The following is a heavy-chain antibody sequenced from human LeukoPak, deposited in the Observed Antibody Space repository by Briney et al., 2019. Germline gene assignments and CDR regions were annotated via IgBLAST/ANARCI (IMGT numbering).Heavy chain of an antibody. CDR3: ARIQSSSSPFDY. V-gene: IGHV4-59*02. D-gene: IGHD6-13*01. J-gene: IGHJ4*02. Sequence: SETLSLTCTVSGGSVSSNYWSWIRQPPGKGREWIGYIYYSGTTTYNPSLESRFTISVDTSKNQFSLRLSSVTAADTAVYYCARIQSSSSPFDYWGQGTLVTVSS. CDR1: GGSVSSNY. CDR2: IYYSGTT.